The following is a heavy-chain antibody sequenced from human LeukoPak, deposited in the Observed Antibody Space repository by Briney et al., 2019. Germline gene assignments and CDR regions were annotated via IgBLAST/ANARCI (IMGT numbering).Heavy chain of an antibody. CDR2: IHYSGST. V-gene: IGHV4-59*01. Sequence: SETLSLTCTVSGGSISSYYWSWIRQPPGKGLEWIGYIHYSGSTNYNPSLKSRVTISVDTSKKQISLKLSSVTAADTAVYYCARGVAGYPDYWGQGTLVTVSS. CDR1: GGSISSYY. D-gene: IGHD5-12*01. CDR3: ARGVAGYPDY. J-gene: IGHJ4*02.